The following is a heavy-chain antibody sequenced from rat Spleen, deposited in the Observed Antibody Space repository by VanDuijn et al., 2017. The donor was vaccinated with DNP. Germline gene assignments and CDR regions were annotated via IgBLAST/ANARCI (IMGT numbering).Heavy chain of an antibody. Sequence: EVQLQESGPGLVKSSQSLSLTCSVTGHSITSNYWAWIRKFPGNKMEWMGYIAYSGSTNYNPSLKSRISITRDTSKNQFFLQLNSVTTEDTATYYCARYNNYYVMDAWGQGASVTVSS. CDR2: IAYSGST. CDR3: ARYNNYYVMDA. V-gene: IGHV3-1*01. CDR1: GHSITSNY. D-gene: IGHD1-10*01. J-gene: IGHJ4*01.